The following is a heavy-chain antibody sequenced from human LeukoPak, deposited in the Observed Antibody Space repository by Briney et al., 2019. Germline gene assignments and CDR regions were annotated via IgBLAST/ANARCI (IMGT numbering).Heavy chain of an antibody. V-gene: IGHV4-34*01. J-gene: IGHJ4*02. CDR3: AREGVGRVSPFDY. CDR2: INHSGST. Sequence: NSSETLSLTCAVYGGSFSGYYWSWIRQPPGKGLEWIGEINHSGSTNYNPSLKSRVTISVDTSKNQFSLKLSSVTAADTAVYYCAREGVGRVSPFDYWGQGTLVTVSS. CDR1: GGSFSGYY. D-gene: IGHD1-26*01.